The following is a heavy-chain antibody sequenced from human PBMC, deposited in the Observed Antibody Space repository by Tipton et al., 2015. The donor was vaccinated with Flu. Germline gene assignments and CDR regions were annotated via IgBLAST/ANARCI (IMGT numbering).Heavy chain of an antibody. CDR3: ARGRAVAGFRGFDY. D-gene: IGHD6-19*01. V-gene: IGHV4-61*02. CDR2: IYTSGST. Sequence: TLSLTCTVSGGSISSGSYYWSWIRQPAGKGLEWIGRIYTSGSTNYNPSLKSRVTISVDTSKNQFSLKLSSVTAADTAVYYCARGRAVAGFRGFDYWGQGILVTVSS. CDR1: GGSISSGSYY. J-gene: IGHJ4*02.